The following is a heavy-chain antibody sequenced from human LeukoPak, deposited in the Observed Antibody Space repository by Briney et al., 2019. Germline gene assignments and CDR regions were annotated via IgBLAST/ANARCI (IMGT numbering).Heavy chain of an antibody. CDR1: GGSISDYY. V-gene: IGHV4-59*01. J-gene: IGHJ3*02. D-gene: IGHD3-22*01. Sequence: SETLSLTCTVSGGSISDYYWSWIRQPPGEGLEWIGYIFYSGSTNYNPSLKSRVTISLDTSKNQFSLKLTSVTAADTAVYYCARESFYDSSGYFAFDIWGQGTKVTVSS. CDR2: IFYSGST. CDR3: ARESFYDSSGYFAFDI.